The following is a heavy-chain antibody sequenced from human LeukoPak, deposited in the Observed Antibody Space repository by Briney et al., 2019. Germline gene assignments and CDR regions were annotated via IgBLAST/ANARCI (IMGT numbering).Heavy chain of an antibody. V-gene: IGHV4-59*01. J-gene: IGHJ4*02. D-gene: IGHD3-22*01. CDR1: GGSISSYY. CDR2: IYYSGST. CDR3: ARDTYYYDSSGYPVGYFDY. Sequence: SGTLSLTCTVSGGSISSYYWSWIRQPPGKGLEWIGYIYYSGSTNYNPSLKSRVTISVDTSKNQFSLRLSSVTAADTAVYYCARDTYYYDSSGYPVGYFDYWGQGTLVTVSS.